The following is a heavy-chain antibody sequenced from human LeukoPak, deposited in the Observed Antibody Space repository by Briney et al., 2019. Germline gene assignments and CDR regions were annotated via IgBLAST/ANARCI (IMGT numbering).Heavy chain of an antibody. CDR1: GGSFSGYY. D-gene: IGHD3-22*01. CDR2: INHSGST. V-gene: IGHV4-34*01. Sequence: PSETLSLTCAVYGGSFSGYYWSWIRQPPGKGLEWIGEINHSGSTNYNPSLKSQVTISVDTSKNQFSLKLSSVTAADTAVYYCARGSDITMIVVGYYFDYWGQGTLVTVSS. CDR3: ARGSDITMIVVGYYFDY. J-gene: IGHJ4*02.